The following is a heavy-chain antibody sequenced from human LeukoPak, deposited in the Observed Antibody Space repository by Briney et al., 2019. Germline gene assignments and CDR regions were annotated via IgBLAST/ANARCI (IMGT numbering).Heavy chain of an antibody. CDR2: FDPEDGET. J-gene: IGHJ4*02. V-gene: IGHV1-24*01. CDR1: GYTLTKLS. D-gene: IGHD3-16*02. CDR3: ARIGLRGVIISRPLDY. Sequence: ASVKVSCKVSGYTLTKLSMHWVRQAPGKGLEWMGGFDPEDGETIYAQKFQGRVTMTRNTSISTAYMELSSLRSEDTAVYYCARIGLRGVIISRPLDYWGQGTLVTVSS.